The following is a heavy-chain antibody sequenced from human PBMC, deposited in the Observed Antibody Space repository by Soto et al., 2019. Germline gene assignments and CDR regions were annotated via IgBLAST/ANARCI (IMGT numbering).Heavy chain of an antibody. CDR2: INPSGGST. CDR1: GYTFTGYY. D-gene: IGHD2-8*01. V-gene: IGHV1-46*01. CDR3: ARDLSIVLMVYATEGPYGRAV. J-gene: IGHJ6*02. Sequence: ASVKVSCKASGYTFTGYYMHWVRQAPGQGLEWMGIINPSGGSTSYAQKFQGRVTRTRDTSTSTVYMELSSLRSEDTAVYYCARDLSIVLMVYATEGPYGRAVWGQGTTVTVS.